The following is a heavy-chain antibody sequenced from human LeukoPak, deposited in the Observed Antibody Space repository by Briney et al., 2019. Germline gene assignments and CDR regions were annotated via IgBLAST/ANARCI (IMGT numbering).Heavy chain of an antibody. Sequence: SETLSLTCAVYGGSFSGYYWSWIRQPPGKGLEWIGEINHSGSTNYNPSLKSRVTISVDTSKNQFSLKLSSVTAADTAVYYCARVGGYSYGRNYYFDYWGQGTLVTVSS. V-gene: IGHV4-34*01. J-gene: IGHJ4*02. CDR3: ARVGGYSYGRNYYFDY. CDR1: GGSFSGYY. CDR2: INHSGST. D-gene: IGHD5-18*01.